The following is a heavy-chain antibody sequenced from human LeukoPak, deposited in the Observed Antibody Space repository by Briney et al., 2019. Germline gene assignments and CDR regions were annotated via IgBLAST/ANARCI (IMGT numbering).Heavy chain of an antibody. D-gene: IGHD3-9*01. CDR1: GYSFTSYW. Sequence: GESLKISCKGSGYSFTSYWIGWVRQMPGKGLEWMGIIYPGDSDTRYSPSFQGQVTTSADKSISTAYLQWSSLKASDTAMYYCARQVDLTGYYSYYYYYMDVWGKGTTVTVSS. V-gene: IGHV5-51*01. CDR2: IYPGDSDT. J-gene: IGHJ6*03. CDR3: ARQVDLTGYYSYYYYYMDV.